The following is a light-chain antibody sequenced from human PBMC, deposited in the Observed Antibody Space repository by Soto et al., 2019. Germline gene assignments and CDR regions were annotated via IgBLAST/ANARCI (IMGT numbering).Light chain of an antibody. Sequence: DIRITQSPSSLSASVGDRLTITCRASQSISSCLNCYQHKPGKSPQLLIYASSTLQTGVPSRFTGSGSGTDFTLTIISLQPEDYATYYCQQSYSMPYVFGPGTKVDIK. CDR3: QQSYSMPYV. V-gene: IGKV1-39*01. CDR2: ASS. CDR1: QSISSC. J-gene: IGKJ2*01.